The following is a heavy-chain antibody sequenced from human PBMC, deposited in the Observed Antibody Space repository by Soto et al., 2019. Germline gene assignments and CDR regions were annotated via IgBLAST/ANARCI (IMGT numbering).Heavy chain of an antibody. CDR3: ASTAVTTSPFDY. D-gene: IGHD4-17*01. CDR1: GDSISSYY. Sequence: SETLSLTCTVSGDSISSYYWSWIRQPPGKGLEWIGYIYYSGSTDYNPSLKSRVTISVDTSKNQFSLKLSSVTAADTAVYYCASTAVTTSPFDYWGQGTLVTVS. CDR2: IYYSGST. J-gene: IGHJ4*02. V-gene: IGHV4-59*08.